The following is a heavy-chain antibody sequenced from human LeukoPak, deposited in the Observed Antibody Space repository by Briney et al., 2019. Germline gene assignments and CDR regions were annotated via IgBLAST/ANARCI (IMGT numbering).Heavy chain of an antibody. Sequence: ASVKVSCKASGYTFTSYDINWVRQATGQGLEWMGWMNPNSGNTGYAQKFQGRVTMTRNTSISTAHMELSSLRSEDTAVYYCARVVTGYYDSRGYYFGSTDAFDIWGQGTMVTVSS. J-gene: IGHJ3*02. D-gene: IGHD3-22*01. CDR2: MNPNSGNT. CDR1: GYTFTSYD. V-gene: IGHV1-8*01. CDR3: ARVVTGYYDSRGYYFGSTDAFDI.